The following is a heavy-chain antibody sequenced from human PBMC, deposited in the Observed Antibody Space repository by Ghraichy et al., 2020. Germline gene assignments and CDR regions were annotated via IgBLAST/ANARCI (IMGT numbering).Heavy chain of an antibody. CDR3: ARLPAPYGSGSYRYWYFDL. Sequence: SETLSLTCTVSGGSISSYYWSWIRQPPGKGLEWSGDIYYSGSTNYNPSLKSRVTISVDTSKNQFSLKLSSVTAADTAVYYCARLPAPYGSGSYRYWYFDLWGRGTLVTVSS. CDR2: IYYSGST. J-gene: IGHJ2*01. CDR1: GGSISSYY. D-gene: IGHD3-10*01. V-gene: IGHV4-59*01.